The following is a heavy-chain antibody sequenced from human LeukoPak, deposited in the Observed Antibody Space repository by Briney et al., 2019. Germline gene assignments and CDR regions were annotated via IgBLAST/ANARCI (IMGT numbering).Heavy chain of an antibody. CDR2: INHSGST. V-gene: IGHV4-34*01. Sequence: SETLSLTCAVYGGSFSGYYWSWIRQPPGKGLEWIGEINHSGSTNYNPSLKSRVTISVDTSKNQFSLKLSSVTAADTAVYYCARRRRYDYVWGSYPTGYFDYWGQGTLVTVSS. CDR1: GGSFSGYY. D-gene: IGHD3-16*02. CDR3: ARRRRYDYVWGSYPTGYFDY. J-gene: IGHJ4*02.